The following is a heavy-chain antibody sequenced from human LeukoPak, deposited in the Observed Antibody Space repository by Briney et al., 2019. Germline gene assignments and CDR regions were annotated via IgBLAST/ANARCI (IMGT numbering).Heavy chain of an antibody. CDR1: GFTFSNAW. Sequence: GGSLRLSCAASGFTFSNAWMSWVRQAPGKGLEWAGRIKSKTDGGTTDYAAPVKGRFTISRDDPKNTLYLQMNSLKTEDTAVYYCTTDFLTRYWGQGTLVTVSS. CDR2: IKSKTDGGTT. J-gene: IGHJ4*02. CDR3: TTDFLTRY. V-gene: IGHV3-15*01.